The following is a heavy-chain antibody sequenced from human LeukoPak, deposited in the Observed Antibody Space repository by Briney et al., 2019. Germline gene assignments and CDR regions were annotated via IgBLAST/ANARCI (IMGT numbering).Heavy chain of an antibody. CDR2: ISPDGSKK. CDR3: ARDLSYFSFDD. V-gene: IGHV3-33*08. J-gene: IGHJ6*02. Sequence: PGGSLRLSCAASGFTFSSYSMNWVRQAPGKGLEWVADISPDGSKKYYVDAVKGRFTISRDNSKNTLYLQMNSLRVEDTAMYYCARDLSYFSFDDWGQGTTVTVSS. CDR1: GFTFSSYS. D-gene: IGHD2-21*01.